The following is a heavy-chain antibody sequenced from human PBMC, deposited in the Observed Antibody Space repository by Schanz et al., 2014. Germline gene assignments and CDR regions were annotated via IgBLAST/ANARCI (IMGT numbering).Heavy chain of an antibody. CDR1: GFAVDNYY. J-gene: IGHJ4*02. CDR2: IFTDGRT. CDR3: ARRDPYCRRGTCSRAFDF. Sequence: EVQLVASGGGLVQPGGSLRLSCAASGFAVDNYYMSCVRQAPGRGLEWVSIIFTDGRTYYADSVKGRFTISRDSSKNTLFLQMNSLRTEDTAVYYCARRDPYCRRGTCSRAFDFWGQGTLVTVSS. V-gene: IGHV3-66*02. D-gene: IGHD2-15*01.